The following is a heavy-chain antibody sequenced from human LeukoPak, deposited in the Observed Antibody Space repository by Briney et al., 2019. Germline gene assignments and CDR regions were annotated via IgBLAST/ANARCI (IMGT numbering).Heavy chain of an antibody. J-gene: IGHJ4*02. Sequence: PGGSLRLSCAASGFTFSGYALTWLRQAPGKGLEWVSTISSTGAYTYYADSAKGRFTISRDSSKNTLYLQMNSLRADDTAVYSCAKTGPGSGWARYYFDSWGQGTLVTVSS. V-gene: IGHV3-23*01. D-gene: IGHD6-19*01. CDR3: AKTGPGSGWARYYFDS. CDR2: ISSTGAYT. CDR1: GFTFSGYA.